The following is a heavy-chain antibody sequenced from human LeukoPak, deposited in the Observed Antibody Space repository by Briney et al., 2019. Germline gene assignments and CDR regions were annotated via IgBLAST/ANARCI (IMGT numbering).Heavy chain of an antibody. Sequence: GGSLRLSCAASGVTFGDYGMSWVRQAPGKGLEWVSGINRNGDSTGYADFVKGRFTIFRDNAKNSLYLQMNSLRAEDMAFYYCVKGNSGSYSQDWFDPWGQGTLVTVSP. CDR1: GVTFGDYG. CDR2: INRNGDST. V-gene: IGHV3-20*04. CDR3: VKGNSGSYSQDWFDP. J-gene: IGHJ5*02. D-gene: IGHD1-26*01.